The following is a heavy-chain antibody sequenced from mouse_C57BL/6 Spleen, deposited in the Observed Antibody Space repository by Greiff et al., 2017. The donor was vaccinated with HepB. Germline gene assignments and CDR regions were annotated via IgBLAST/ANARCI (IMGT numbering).Heavy chain of an antibody. CDR2: ISSGGSYT. J-gene: IGHJ3*01. Sequence: EVQVVESGGDLVKPGGSLKLSCAASGFTFSSYGMSWVRQTPDKRLEWVATISSGGSYTYYPDSVKGRFTISRDNAKNTLYLQMSSLKSEDTAMYYCARHADYGFAYWGQGTLVTVSA. CDR1: GFTFSSYG. D-gene: IGHD2-4*01. CDR3: ARHADYGFAY. V-gene: IGHV5-6*01.